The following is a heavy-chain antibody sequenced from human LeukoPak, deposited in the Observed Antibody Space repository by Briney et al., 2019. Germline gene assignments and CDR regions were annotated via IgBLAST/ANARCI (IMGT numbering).Heavy chain of an antibody. D-gene: IGHD6-13*01. V-gene: IGHV3-20*04. CDR1: GFTFDDYG. CDR2: INWNGGKT. CDR3: ARGLSPHSSSWYYPMFYYYYYMDV. J-gene: IGHJ6*03. Sequence: GGSLRLSCAASGFTFDDYGMTWVRQVPGKGLEWVSGINWNGGKTNYADSVKGRFTISRDNSKNTLYLQMNSLRAEDTAVYYCARGLSPHSSSWYYPMFYYYYYMDVWGKGTTVTVSS.